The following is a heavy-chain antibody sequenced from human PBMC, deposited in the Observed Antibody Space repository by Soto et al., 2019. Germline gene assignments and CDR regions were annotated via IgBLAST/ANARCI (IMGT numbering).Heavy chain of an antibody. D-gene: IGHD2-8*01. Sequence: QVQLVQSGAEVRKPGAPVRLSCKASGYSFTSYHIHWVRQAPGQGLEWMGIINPGGGTTSYAQKFQGRVTMTRDTSARTVYMELSSLKSNDTAVYYCARVIDIALLMDGFDPWGQGTLVTVSS. V-gene: IGHV1-46*01. CDR1: GYSFTSYH. CDR3: ARVIDIALLMDGFDP. CDR2: INPGGGTT. J-gene: IGHJ5*02.